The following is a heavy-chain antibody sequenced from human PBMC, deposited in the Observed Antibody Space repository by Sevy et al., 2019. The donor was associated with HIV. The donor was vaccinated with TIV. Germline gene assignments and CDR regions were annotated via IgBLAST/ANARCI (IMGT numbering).Heavy chain of an antibody. CDR1: GYTFTSYD. J-gene: IGHJ6*02. D-gene: IGHD2-2*01. CDR2: MSPNSGNT. Sequence: ASVKVSCRASGYTFTSYDIHWVRQTTGQGLEWMGWMSPNSGNTGYAQKFQGRVTMTRDTSKGTAYMELSSLRSDDTPVYYCVRILSTSYYNYHALDVWGQGTTVTVSS. V-gene: IGHV1-8*01. CDR3: VRILSTSYYNYHALDV.